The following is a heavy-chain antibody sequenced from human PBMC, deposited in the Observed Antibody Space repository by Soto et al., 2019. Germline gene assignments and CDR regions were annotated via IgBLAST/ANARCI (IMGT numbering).Heavy chain of an antibody. V-gene: IGHV3-30-3*01. CDR1: GFTFSSYA. Sequence: XGSLRLSCAASGFTFSSYAMHWVRQAPGKGLEWVAVISYDGSNKYYADSVKGRFTISRDNSKNTLYLQMNSLRAEDTAVYYCAAAKWFGELYWYFDYWGQGTLVTVSS. CDR2: ISYDGSNK. J-gene: IGHJ4*02. CDR3: AAAKWFGELYWYFDY. D-gene: IGHD3-10*01.